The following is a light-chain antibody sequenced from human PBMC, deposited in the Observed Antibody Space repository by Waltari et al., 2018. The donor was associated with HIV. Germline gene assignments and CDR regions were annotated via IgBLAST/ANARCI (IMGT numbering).Light chain of an antibody. J-gene: IGLJ1*01. Sequence: QSALTQPPSASGSPGQSVTISCTGTSSDVGGYNYVSWYQQHPGKAPKLMIYEVSKRPTGVPDRFFGAKSGNTASLTVAGHQAEDEADYYCSSYAGSRDVVGTGTKVTVL. CDR1: SSDVGGYNY. V-gene: IGLV2-8*01. CDR2: EVS. CDR3: SSYAGSRDV.